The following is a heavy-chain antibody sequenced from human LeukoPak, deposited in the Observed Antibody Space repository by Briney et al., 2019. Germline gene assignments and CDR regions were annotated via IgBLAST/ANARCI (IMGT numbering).Heavy chain of an antibody. Sequence: PGGSLRHSCAASGFTFSSYWMHWVRQAPGKGLVWVSRISKDGSSTYYADSVKGRFTISRDNAKNTLYLQMNSLRAEDTAVYYCARDEVGVGATHDYWGQGTLVTVSS. V-gene: IGHV3-74*01. CDR3: ARDEVGVGATHDY. CDR1: GFTFSSYW. J-gene: IGHJ4*02. D-gene: IGHD1-26*01. CDR2: ISKDGSST.